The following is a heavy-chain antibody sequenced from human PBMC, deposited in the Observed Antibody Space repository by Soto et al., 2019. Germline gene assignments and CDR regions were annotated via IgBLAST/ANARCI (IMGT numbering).Heavy chain of an antibody. CDR1: GGTFSSYA. CDR2: IIPIFGTA. V-gene: IGHV1-69*13. J-gene: IGHJ3*02. CDR3: ASPDDYYDSSGDDAFDI. Sequence: SVKVSCKASGGTFSSYAISWVRQAPGQGLEWMGGIIPIFGTANYAQKFQGRVTITADESTSTAYMELSSLRSEDTAVYYCASPDDYYDSSGDDAFDIWGQGTMVTVSS. D-gene: IGHD3-22*01.